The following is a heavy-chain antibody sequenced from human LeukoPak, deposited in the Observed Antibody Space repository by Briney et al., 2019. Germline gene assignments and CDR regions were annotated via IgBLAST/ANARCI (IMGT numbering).Heavy chain of an antibody. CDR2: IYYSGST. D-gene: IGHD5-18*01. CDR1: GGSISSSSYY. V-gene: IGHV4-39*01. J-gene: IGHJ4*02. CDR3: ARHTAMVTGFDY. Sequence: SETLSLTCTVSGGSISSSSYYWGWIRQPPGKGLEWIGRIYYSGSTYYSPAPKSRVTISVDMSKNQFSLKLSSVTAADTAVYYCARHTAMVTGFDYWGQGTLVTVSS.